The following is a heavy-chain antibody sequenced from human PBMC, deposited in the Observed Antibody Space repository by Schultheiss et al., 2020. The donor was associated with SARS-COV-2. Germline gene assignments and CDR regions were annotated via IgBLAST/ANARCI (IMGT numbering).Heavy chain of an antibody. J-gene: IGHJ6*02. CDR1: GFTFSDYY. D-gene: IGHD2-21*01. V-gene: IGHV3-11*01. CDR3: AKEVNHYYYFAMDV. Sequence: GESLKISCAASGFTFSDYYMSWIRQAPGKGLEWVSYISSSSSTIYYADSVKGRFTISRDNSKNTLYLQMNSLRVEDTAIYYCAKEVNHYYYFAMDVWGQGTTVTVSS. CDR2: ISSSSSTI.